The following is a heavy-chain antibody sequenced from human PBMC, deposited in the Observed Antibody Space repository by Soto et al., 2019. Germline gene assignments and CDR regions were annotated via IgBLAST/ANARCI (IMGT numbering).Heavy chain of an antibody. J-gene: IGHJ6*02. D-gene: IGHD5-12*01. Sequence: PGGSLRLSCAASGFTFSSYGMHWVRQAPGKGLEWVAVIWYDGSNKYNADSVKGRFTISRDNSKNTLYLQMNSLRAEDTAVYYCARAYVEMATITGGYYYYGMDVWGQGTTVTVSS. CDR1: GFTFSSYG. CDR3: ARAYVEMATITGGYYYYGMDV. V-gene: IGHV3-33*01. CDR2: IWYDGSNK.